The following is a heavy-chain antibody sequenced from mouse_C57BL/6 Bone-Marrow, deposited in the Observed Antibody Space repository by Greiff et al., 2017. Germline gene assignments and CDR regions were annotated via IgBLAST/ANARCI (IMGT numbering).Heavy chain of an antibody. D-gene: IGHD1-1*01. CDR2: IHPNSGST. CDR3: ARGDLRAWFAY. V-gene: IGHV1-64*01. J-gene: IGHJ3*01. CDR1: GYTFTSYW. Sequence: QVQLQQPGAELVKPGASVKLSCKASGYTFTSYWMPWVKQRPGQGLEWIGMIHPNSGSTNYNEKFKSKATLTVDKSSSTAYMQLSSLTSEDSAVYYCARGDLRAWFAYWGQGTLVTVSA.